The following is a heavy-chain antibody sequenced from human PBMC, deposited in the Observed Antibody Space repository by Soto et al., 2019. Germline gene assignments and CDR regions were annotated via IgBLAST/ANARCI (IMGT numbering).Heavy chain of an antibody. CDR3: ARDTGDGTFDF. CDR1: GYTFSTYG. Sequence: SVKSSCKASGYTFSTYGMHWVRQAPGQRLEWMGWINAGYGNTKSSQKFQDRVTISRGTSASTAYMELTSLRSEDTAVYYCARDTGDGTFDFWGQGTLVTAPQ. J-gene: IGHJ4*02. V-gene: IGHV1-3*01. CDR2: INAGYGNT. D-gene: IGHD7-27*01.